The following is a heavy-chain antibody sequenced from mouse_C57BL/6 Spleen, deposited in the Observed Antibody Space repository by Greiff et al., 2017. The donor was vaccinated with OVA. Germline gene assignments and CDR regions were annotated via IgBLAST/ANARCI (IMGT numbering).Heavy chain of an antibody. CDR3: ARGAPY. Sequence: VQLQQSGAELVRPGTSVKVSCKASGYAFTNYLIEWVKQRPGQGLEWIGVINPGSGGTNYNEKFKGKATLTADKSSSTAYMQLSSLTSEDSAVYFCARGAPYWGQGTTLTVSS. J-gene: IGHJ2*01. CDR1: GYAFTNYL. V-gene: IGHV1-54*01. CDR2: INPGSGGT.